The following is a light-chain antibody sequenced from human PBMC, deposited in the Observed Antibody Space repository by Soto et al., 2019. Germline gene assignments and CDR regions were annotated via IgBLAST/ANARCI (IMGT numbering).Light chain of an antibody. J-gene: IGKJ1*01. CDR3: QQHNSYPWT. CDR2: DAS. Sequence: IQMTPSPSTLYASVGDRVTITCRASQSISSWLYWYQQRQGKXXKXXIYDASSLESGVPSRFSGSGSGTECTITISSLQPDDGATYYCQQHNSYPWTFGQGTKVDIK. V-gene: IGKV1-5*01. CDR1: QSISSW.